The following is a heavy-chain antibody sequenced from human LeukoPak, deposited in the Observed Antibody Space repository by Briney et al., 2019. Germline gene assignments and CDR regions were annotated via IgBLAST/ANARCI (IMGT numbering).Heavy chain of an antibody. V-gene: IGHV3-66*02. CDR2: IYSGGDT. CDR1: GFTFSSYY. CDR3: RRGPGSTWYSDY. Sequence: GGSLTLSCAASGFTFSSYYMNWVRQAPGKGLEWVSIIYSGGDTYYSASVKGRFTISRDNSKNTLYLQMNSLRAEDTAVYYGRRGPGSTWYSDYWGQGTLVTVS. J-gene: IGHJ4*02. D-gene: IGHD6-13*01.